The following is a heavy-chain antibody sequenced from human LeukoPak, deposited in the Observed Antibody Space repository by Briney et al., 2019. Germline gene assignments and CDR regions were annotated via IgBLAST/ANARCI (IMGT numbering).Heavy chain of an antibody. CDR3: ARDGNPYYDFWSGYYYFDY. D-gene: IGHD3-3*01. CDR2: MWYGGSNK. V-gene: IGHV3-33*01. Sequence: QPGGSLRLSCAASGFTFSSYGMHWVRQAPGKGLEWVAVMWYGGSNKYYADSVKGRFTISRDNSKNTLYLQMNSLRAEDTAVYYCARDGNPYYDFWSGYYYFDYWGQGTLVTVSS. CDR1: GFTFSSYG. J-gene: IGHJ4*02.